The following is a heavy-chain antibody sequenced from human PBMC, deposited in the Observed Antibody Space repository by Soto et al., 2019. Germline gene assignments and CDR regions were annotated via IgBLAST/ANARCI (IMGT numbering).Heavy chain of an antibody. D-gene: IGHD3-22*01. V-gene: IGHV4-39*01. CDR3: TGLFPYGSSGYHHNY. Sequence: SETLSLTCTVSGGSISSSSSYWGWIRQPPGKGLEWVGSIYYLGNTYYNPSLGGRVSISVDKSKNQFSLNLTSVTAADTAVFYCTGLFPYGSSGYHHNYLGQGTLISVSS. CDR1: GGSISSSSSY. CDR2: IYYLGNT. J-gene: IGHJ4*02.